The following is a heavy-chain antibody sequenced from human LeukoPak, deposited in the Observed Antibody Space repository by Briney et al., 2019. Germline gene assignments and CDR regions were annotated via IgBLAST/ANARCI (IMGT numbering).Heavy chain of an antibody. CDR1: GFTFSSYS. J-gene: IGHJ5*02. Sequence: PGGSLRLSCAASGFTFSSYSMNWVRQAPGKGLEWVSGISWNSGSIGYADSVKGRFTISRDNAKNSLYLQMNSLRAEDTALYYCAKGIAAAGSWFDPWGQGTLVTVSS. CDR3: AKGIAAAGSWFDP. V-gene: IGHV3-9*01. D-gene: IGHD6-13*01. CDR2: ISWNSGSI.